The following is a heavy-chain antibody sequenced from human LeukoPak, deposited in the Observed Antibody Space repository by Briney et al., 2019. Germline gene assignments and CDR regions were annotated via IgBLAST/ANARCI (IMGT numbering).Heavy chain of an antibody. Sequence: GGSLRLSCAASGFTFSSYGMHWVRQAPGKGLDWVAFIHHDGSNKYYADSVRGRFTISRDNSKNTLYLQMNSLRAEDTAVYYCARDPGYSGYDDAFDIWGQGTMVTVSS. CDR2: IHHDGSNK. V-gene: IGHV3-30*02. D-gene: IGHD5-12*01. CDR1: GFTFSSYG. CDR3: ARDPGYSGYDDAFDI. J-gene: IGHJ3*02.